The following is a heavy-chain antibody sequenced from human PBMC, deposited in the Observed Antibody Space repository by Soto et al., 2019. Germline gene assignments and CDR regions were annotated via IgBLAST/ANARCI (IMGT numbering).Heavy chain of an antibody. Sequence: LSLTCAVYGGSFSGYYWSWIRQPPGKGLEWIGEINHSGSTNYNPSLKSRVTISVDTSKNQFSLKLSSVTAADTAVYYCARGRGYYYGMDVWGQGTTVTVSS. CDR1: GGSFSGYY. CDR2: INHSGST. J-gene: IGHJ6*02. CDR3: ARGRGYYYGMDV. V-gene: IGHV4-34*01.